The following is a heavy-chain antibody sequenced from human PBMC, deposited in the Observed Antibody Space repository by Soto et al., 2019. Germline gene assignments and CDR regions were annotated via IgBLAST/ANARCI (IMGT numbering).Heavy chain of an antibody. D-gene: IGHD1-26*01. CDR1: GCTVNSHY. Sequence: PGGSLRFSCAASGCTVNSHYMSWVRQGPGKGLEWASVIYKGGGTFYADSVKGRFTISRDNSKNTVFLQMNSLSAEATAVYSCASTRDSGTSYYFDYWGQGTMVTVSS. V-gene: IGHV3-53*01. J-gene: IGHJ4*02. CDR2: IYKGGGT. CDR3: ASTRDSGTSYYFDY.